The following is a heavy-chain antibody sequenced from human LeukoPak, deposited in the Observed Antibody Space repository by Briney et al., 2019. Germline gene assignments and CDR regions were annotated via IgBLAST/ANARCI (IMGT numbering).Heavy chain of an antibody. CDR2: INPNSGGT. CDR1: GYTFTGYY. J-gene: IGHJ6*02. V-gene: IGHV1-2*04. Sequence: ASVKVSCKASGYTFTGYYMHWVRQAPGQGLEWMGWINPNSGGTNYAQKFQGWVTMTRDTSISTAYMELSRLRSDDTAVYYCARDPGIAVAGFYYGMDVWGQGTTVTVSS. CDR3: ARDPGIAVAGFYYGMDV. D-gene: IGHD6-19*01.